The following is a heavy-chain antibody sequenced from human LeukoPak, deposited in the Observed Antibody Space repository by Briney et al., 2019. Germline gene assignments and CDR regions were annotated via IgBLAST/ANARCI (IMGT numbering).Heavy chain of an antibody. J-gene: IGHJ2*01. Sequence: GGSLRLSCAASGISFSNYSMNWVRQAPGKGLEWVSLISSSSRFIYYGDSVKGRFTISRDNAKKSLYLQMNSLRAEDTAVYYCTRAVYCSGGGCFWYFDLWGRGTLVTVSS. D-gene: IGHD2-15*01. CDR2: ISSSSRFI. CDR1: GISFSNYS. V-gene: IGHV3-21*01. CDR3: TRAVYCSGGGCFWYFDL.